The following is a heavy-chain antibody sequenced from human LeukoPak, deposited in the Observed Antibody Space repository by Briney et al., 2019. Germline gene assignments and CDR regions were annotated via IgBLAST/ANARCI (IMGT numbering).Heavy chain of an antibody. CDR2: IYYSGNT. J-gene: IGHJ4*02. CDR3: ARTSYDFWSGYPHPFDY. CDR1: GGSISSGGYS. D-gene: IGHD3-3*01. V-gene: IGHV4-31*03. Sequence: SETLSLTCTVSGGSISSGGYSWSWIRQHPGKGLEWIGYIYYSGNTYYNPSLKSRVTISVDTSKNQFSLKLSSVTAADTAVYYCARTSYDFWSGYPHPFDYWGQGTLVTVSS.